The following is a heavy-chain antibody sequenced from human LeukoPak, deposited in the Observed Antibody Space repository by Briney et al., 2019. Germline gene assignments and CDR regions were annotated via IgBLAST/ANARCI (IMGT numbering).Heavy chain of an antibody. Sequence: ASVKVSCQAPGYTFTGYYMHWVRQAPGQGLEWMGWINPNSGGTNYAQKFQGRVTMTGDTSISTAYMELSSLRSDDTAVYYCARLYSGYGNYYYYMDVWGKGTTVTVSS. CDR3: ARLYSGYGNYYYYMDV. V-gene: IGHV1-2*02. J-gene: IGHJ6*03. D-gene: IGHD5-12*01. CDR2: INPNSGGT. CDR1: GYTFTGYY.